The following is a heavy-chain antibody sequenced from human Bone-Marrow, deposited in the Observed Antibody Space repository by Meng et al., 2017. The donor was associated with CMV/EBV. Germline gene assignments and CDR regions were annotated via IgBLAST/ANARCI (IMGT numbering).Heavy chain of an antibody. D-gene: IGHD6-19*01. CDR3: ARDAGTIAVSGIGDY. CDR2: ISAYNGDT. Sequence: ASVKVSCKASGYIFTKYGVNWMRQAPGQGPEWMGWISAYNGDTMYAPKVQGRVTMTTDTSTSTAYMELRGLRSDDTAVYYCARDAGTIAVSGIGDYWGQGTRVTGSS. J-gene: IGHJ4*02. V-gene: IGHV1-18*01. CDR1: GYIFTKYG.